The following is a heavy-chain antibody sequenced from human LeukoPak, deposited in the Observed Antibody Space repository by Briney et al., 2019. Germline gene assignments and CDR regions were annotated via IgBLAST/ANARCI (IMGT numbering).Heavy chain of an antibody. CDR2: ISGGSDYI. J-gene: IGHJ4*02. CDR3: ARWGLGPSFDS. Sequence: GGSLRLSCAASGFMFNGYSMSWVRQAPGKGLEWVSYISGGSDYIYYTDSVKGRFTISRDNAKKSLYLQLNSLRVEDTAVYYCARWGLGPSFDSWGQGTLVTVSS. CDR1: GFMFNGYS. V-gene: IGHV3-21*01. D-gene: IGHD1-26*01.